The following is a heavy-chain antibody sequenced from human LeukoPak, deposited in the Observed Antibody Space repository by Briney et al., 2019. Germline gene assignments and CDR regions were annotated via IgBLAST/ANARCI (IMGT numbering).Heavy chain of an antibody. CDR1: GYTFTGYY. Sequence: ASVKVSCKASGYTFTGYYMHWVRQAPGQGLEWMGWINPNTGGTNYAQKFQGRVTMTKDTSISTAYMELSSLRSDDTAVYYCARGGWGLVQLRCEYWGQGTLVTASP. J-gene: IGHJ4*02. CDR3: ARGGWGLVQLRCEY. CDR2: INPNTGGT. V-gene: IGHV1-2*02. D-gene: IGHD1-1*01.